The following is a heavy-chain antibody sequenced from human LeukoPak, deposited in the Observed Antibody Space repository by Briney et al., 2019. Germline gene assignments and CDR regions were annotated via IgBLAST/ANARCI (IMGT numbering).Heavy chain of an antibody. CDR2: IYTSGST. J-gene: IGHJ4*02. D-gene: IGHD3-16*01. Sequence: LERIGRIYTSGSTNYNPSLKSRVTISVDTSKNQFSLKLSSVTAADTAVYYCARLGIGIDYWGQGTLVTVSS. V-gene: IGHV4-61*02. CDR3: ARLGIGIDY.